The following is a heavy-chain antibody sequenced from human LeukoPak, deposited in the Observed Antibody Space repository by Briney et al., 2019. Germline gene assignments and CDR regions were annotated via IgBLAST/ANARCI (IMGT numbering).Heavy chain of an antibody. J-gene: IGHJ4*02. V-gene: IGHV3-43*02. CDR3: AKDIGPATMETLFDY. CDR1: GFTFDDYA. Sequence: GGSLRLSCAASGFTFDDYAMHWVRQAPGKGLEWVSLISGDGGSTYYADSVKGRFTISRDNSKNSLYLQMNSLRTEDTALYYCAKDIGPATMETLFDYWRQGTLVTVSS. CDR2: ISGDGGST. D-gene: IGHD5-12*01.